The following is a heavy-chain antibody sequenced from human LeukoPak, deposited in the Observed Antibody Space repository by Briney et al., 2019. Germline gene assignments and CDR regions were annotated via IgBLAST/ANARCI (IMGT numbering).Heavy chain of an antibody. D-gene: IGHD6-13*01. CDR1: GGSFSGYY. CDR2: INHSGST. V-gene: IGHV4-34*01. CDR3: ARDLYSSRTNDAFVI. Sequence: SETLSLTCAVYGGSFSGYYWSWIRQPPGKGLEWIGEINHSGSTNYNPSLKSRVTIPVDTSKNQFSLKLSSVTAADTAVYYCARDLYSSRTNDAFVIWGQGTMVTVSS. J-gene: IGHJ3*02.